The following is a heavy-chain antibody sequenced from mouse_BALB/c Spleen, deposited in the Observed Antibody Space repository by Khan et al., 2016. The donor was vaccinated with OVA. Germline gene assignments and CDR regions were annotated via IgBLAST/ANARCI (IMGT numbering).Heavy chain of an antibody. CDR2: IYPGNVNT. Sequence: QVQLQQPGPELVKPGASVRISCKASGYTFTSYYIHWVKQRPGQGLEWIGWIYPGNVNTKYNEKFKGKATLTADKSSSTAYMQLGSLTSEDSAVYFCARDDYFVGDAMDYWGQGTSVTVSS. J-gene: IGHJ4*01. CDR3: ARDDYFVGDAMDY. D-gene: IGHD2-4*01. CDR1: GYTFTSYY. V-gene: IGHV1S56*01.